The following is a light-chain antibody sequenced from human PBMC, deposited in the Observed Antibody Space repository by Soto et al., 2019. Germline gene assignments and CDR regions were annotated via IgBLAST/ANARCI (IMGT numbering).Light chain of an antibody. CDR3: QQYDILPT. CDR2: DAS. J-gene: IGKJ2*01. CDR1: QDISNF. Sequence: DIQMTQSPSSLSASVGDRVTITCQASQDISNFLNWYQQKPGKAPKLLIYDASNLETGVPSRFSGSGSGTGFTFTISSLQPEDIATYYCQQYDILPTFGQGTKLEIK. V-gene: IGKV1-33*01.